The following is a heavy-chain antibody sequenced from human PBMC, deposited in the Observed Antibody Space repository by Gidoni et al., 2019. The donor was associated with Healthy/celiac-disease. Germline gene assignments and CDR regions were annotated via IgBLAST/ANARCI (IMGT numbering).Heavy chain of an antibody. J-gene: IGHJ6*02. D-gene: IGHD3-22*01. CDR2: IIPILGIA. CDR1: GGTFSSYT. CDR3: ARSHGYYYDSSGYYSYYYYYGMDV. V-gene: IGHV1-69*02. Sequence: QVQLVQSGAEVKKPGSSVKVSCKASGGTFSSYTISWVRQAPGQGLEWMGRIIPILGIANYAQKFQGRVTITADKSTSTAYMELSSLRSEDTAVYYCARSHGYYYDSSGYYSYYYYYGMDVWGQGTTVTVSS.